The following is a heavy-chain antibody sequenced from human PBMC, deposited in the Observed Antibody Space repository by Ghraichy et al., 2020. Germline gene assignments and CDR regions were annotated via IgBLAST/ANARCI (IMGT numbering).Heavy chain of an antibody. D-gene: IGHD2-15*01. CDR2: IRSKAYGGTT. Sequence: GGSLRLSCTASGFTFGDYAMSWFRQAPGKGLEWVGFIRSKAYGGTTEYAASVKGRFTISRDDSKSIAYLQMNSLKTEDTAVYYCTRGGYCSGGSCYLFDYWGQGTLVTVSS. V-gene: IGHV3-49*03. CDR3: TRGGYCSGGSCYLFDY. J-gene: IGHJ4*02. CDR1: GFTFGDYA.